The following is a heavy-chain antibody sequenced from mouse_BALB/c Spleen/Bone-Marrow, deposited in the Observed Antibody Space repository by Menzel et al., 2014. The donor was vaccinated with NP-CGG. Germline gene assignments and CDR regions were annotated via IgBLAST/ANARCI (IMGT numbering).Heavy chain of an antibody. CDR2: ISSYSGNT. V-gene: IGHV1-67*01. CDR1: GYTFTGYA. J-gene: IGHJ2*01. CDR3: ASTAGTQYDYFAY. Sequence: QVQLQQSGPELVRPGVSVKISCKGFGYTFTGYAIHWVKQSHAKTLEWIGVISSYSGNTNYNQKFKGRATMTVDKSSSTAYMELARVTSEDSAIYYCASTAGTQYDYFAYWGQGTTLTVSS. D-gene: IGHD1-2*01.